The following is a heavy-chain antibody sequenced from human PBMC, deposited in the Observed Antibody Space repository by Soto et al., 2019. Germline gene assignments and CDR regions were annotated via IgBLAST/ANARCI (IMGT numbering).Heavy chain of an antibody. D-gene: IGHD5-18*01. CDR2: IIPIFGTA. CDR3: ATLEGYSYGYFH. CDR1: GGTFSSYA. Sequence: QVQLVQSGAEVKKPGSSVKVSCKASGGTFSSYAISWVRQAPGQWLEWMGGIIPIFGTANYAQKFQGRVTITADESTSTAYVELRSMRSEDTAVYYCATLEGYSYGYFHWGQGTLVTVSS. V-gene: IGHV1-69*12. J-gene: IGHJ4*02.